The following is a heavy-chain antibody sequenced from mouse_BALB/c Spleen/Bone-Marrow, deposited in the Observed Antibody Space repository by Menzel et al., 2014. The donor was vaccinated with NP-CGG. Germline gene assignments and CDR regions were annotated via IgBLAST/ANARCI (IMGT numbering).Heavy chain of an antibody. Sequence: VQLQQSGAELVRPGVSVKTSCKGPGYTFTDYAMHWVKQSHAKSLEWIGVISTYYGDASYNQKFKGKATMTVDKSSSTAYMELARLTSEDSAIYYCARESIYYYGSTLDYWGQGTTLTVSS. J-gene: IGHJ2*01. D-gene: IGHD1-1*01. CDR2: ISTYYGDA. CDR3: ARESIYYYGSTLDY. V-gene: IGHV1S137*01. CDR1: GYTFTDYA.